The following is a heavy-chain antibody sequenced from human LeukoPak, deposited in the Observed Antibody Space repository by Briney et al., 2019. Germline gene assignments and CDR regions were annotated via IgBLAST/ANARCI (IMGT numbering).Heavy chain of an antibody. V-gene: IGHV1-46*01. J-gene: IGHJ4*02. CDR3: ARSQGGSWCFDY. D-gene: IGHD3-16*01. CDR2: INPSGGST. CDR1: GYTFTTYA. Sequence: ASVKVSCKASGYTFTTYAMHWVRQAPGQRLEWMGIINPSGGSTSYAQKFQGRVTMTRDTSTSTVYMELSSLRSEDTAVYYCARSQGGSWCFDYWGQGTLVTVSS.